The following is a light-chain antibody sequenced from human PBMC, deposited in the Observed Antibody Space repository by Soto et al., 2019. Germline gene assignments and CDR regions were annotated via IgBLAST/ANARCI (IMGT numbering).Light chain of an antibody. Sequence: EIVLTQSPATLSLSPGERATLSCRASQSISNYLAWYQHKPGQVPRLLIYDASTRATGIPARFSGSGSGTDFTLTISSLEPEDFAVYFCQLRSNWPPPWTFGQGTKVEVK. V-gene: IGKV3-11*01. CDR3: QLRSNWPPPWT. CDR2: DAS. J-gene: IGKJ1*01. CDR1: QSISNY.